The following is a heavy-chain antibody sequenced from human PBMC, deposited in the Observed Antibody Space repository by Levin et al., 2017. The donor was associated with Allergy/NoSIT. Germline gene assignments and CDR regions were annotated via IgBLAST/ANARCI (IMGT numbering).Heavy chain of an antibody. Sequence: AASVKVSCKASGGTFSSYVMNWVRQAPGQGLEWMGGIIPIFGTVNYAQKFQGRVSITADEYTTTAYMELRSLRSEDTAVYYCASSSYYDMLSGYLNYWGQGTLVSVSS. D-gene: IGHD3-9*01. V-gene: IGHV1-69*13. CDR2: IIPIFGTV. J-gene: IGHJ4*02. CDR1: GGTFSSYV. CDR3: ASSSYYDMLSGYLNY.